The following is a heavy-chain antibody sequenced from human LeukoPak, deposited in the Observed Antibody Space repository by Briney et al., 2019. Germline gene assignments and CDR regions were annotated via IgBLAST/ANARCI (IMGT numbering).Heavy chain of an antibody. CDR3: AKFLRGSYVDY. V-gene: IGHV3-23*01. CDR1: GLTFGSYA. CDR2: ISGSGGST. D-gene: IGHD1-26*01. Sequence: PGGSLRLSXAASGLTFGSYAMSWVRQAPGKGLEWVSAISGSGGSTYYADSVKGRFTISRDNSKNTLYLQMNSLRAEDTAVYYCAKFLRGSYVDYWGQGTLVTVSS. J-gene: IGHJ4*02.